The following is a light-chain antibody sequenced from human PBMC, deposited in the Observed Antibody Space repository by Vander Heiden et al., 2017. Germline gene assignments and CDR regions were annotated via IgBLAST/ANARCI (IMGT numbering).Light chain of an antibody. CDR3: NSRDTSGDHVV. CDR1: SLRNYY. Sequence: SSDLTQSPAVSVALGQTVRITCQEGSLRNYYASWYLQKPGQAAVLVIYGNNNRPSGIPDRFSGSSSGDTTSLTITGAQAGDEADYYCNSRDTSGDHVVFGGGTKLTVL. CDR2: GNN. J-gene: IGLJ2*01. V-gene: IGLV3-19*01.